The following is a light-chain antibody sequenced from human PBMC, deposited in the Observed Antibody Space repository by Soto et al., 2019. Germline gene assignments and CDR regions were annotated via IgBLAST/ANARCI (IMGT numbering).Light chain of an antibody. Sequence: EIVLTQSPGTLSLSPGERATLSCRASQSVASNFIAWYQRKPGQAPRPLIYGASRRATGTPDRFSGSGSGTDFTLTISRLEPEDFAVYCCQQYGGAPPTFGQGTKVDIK. CDR3: QQYGGAPPT. V-gene: IGKV3-20*01. CDR2: GAS. CDR1: QSVASNF. J-gene: IGKJ1*01.